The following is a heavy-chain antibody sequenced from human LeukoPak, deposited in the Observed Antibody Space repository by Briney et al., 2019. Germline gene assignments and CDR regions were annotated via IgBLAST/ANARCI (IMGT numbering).Heavy chain of an antibody. J-gene: IGHJ3*02. CDR3: PRDGGQLVRAFDI. Sequence: PSETLSLTCTVSGGSISSYYWSWLRQPPGKGLEWIGCIYYSGSTNYNPSLKSRVPISVDTSKNQFSLKLSSVTAADTAVYYCPRDGGQLVRAFDIWGQGTMVTVSS. CDR2: IYYSGST. V-gene: IGHV4-59*01. D-gene: IGHD6-13*01. CDR1: GGSISSYY.